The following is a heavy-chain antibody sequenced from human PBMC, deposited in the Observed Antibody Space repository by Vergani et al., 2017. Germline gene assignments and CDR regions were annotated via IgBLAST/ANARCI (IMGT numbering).Heavy chain of an antibody. D-gene: IGHD2-2*01. CDR1: GFSFGSYG. Sequence: QVQLVESGGGVVQPGGSRRLSCAASGFSFGSYGMHWVRVRQAPGKGLEWLAYLRYDGTTKQYADSVKGRFTISRDNSKNTLYLQMDSLRPEDTAMFYCVKDRGASIGFDDWGQGTQVTVSS. V-gene: IGHV3-30*02. CDR3: VKDRGASIGFDD. CDR2: LRYDGTTK. J-gene: IGHJ4*02.